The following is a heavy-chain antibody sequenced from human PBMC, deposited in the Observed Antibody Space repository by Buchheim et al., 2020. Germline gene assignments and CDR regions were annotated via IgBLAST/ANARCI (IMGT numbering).Heavy chain of an antibody. J-gene: IGHJ4*02. CDR1: GGSINSFY. CDR3: AIASYVWGNYRLLVDY. CDR2: ISYSGST. Sequence: QVQLQESGPGLMKPSETLSLTCTVSGGSINSFYWTWIRQPPGKGLERIGYISYSGSTNYNRSLKSRVTISVETSKTKFSLKLSSVSAADTAVYYCAIASYVWGNYRLLVDYWGQGTL. D-gene: IGHD3-16*02. V-gene: IGHV4-59*01.